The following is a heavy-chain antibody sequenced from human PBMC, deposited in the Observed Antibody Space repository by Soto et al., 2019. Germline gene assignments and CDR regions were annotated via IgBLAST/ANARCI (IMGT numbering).Heavy chain of an antibody. J-gene: IGHJ4*01. D-gene: IGHD6-13*01. CDR1: GGIFSNYA. CDR2: IIPMFETP. CDR3: ARGPEYSSSWYFAD. V-gene: IGHV1-69*01. Sequence: QVQLVQSGAEVKRPGSSVKVSCKASGGIFSNYAISWVRQAPGHGLEWMGGIIPMFETPNYAHQFHGRVTITADGSTSTAYMALRSLTFEDTAVYYCARGPEYSSSWYFADWGHGTLVTVSS.